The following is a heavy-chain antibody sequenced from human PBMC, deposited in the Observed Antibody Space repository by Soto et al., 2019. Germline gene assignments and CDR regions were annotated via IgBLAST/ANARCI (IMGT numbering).Heavy chain of an antibody. Sequence: QVQLVQSGAEVKRPGSSVKVSCKASGDTFNFYSINWVRQAPGLGLEWMGRVNPIVSMSNYAQRFQGRGTMTPDKSTSTAYRELSGRRSEDPAIYYCATSYGSGYRAFDYWGQGALVTVSS. CDR1: GDTFNFYS. V-gene: IGHV1-69*04. CDR2: VNPIVSMS. J-gene: IGHJ4*02. D-gene: IGHD3-10*01. CDR3: ATSYGSGYRAFDY.